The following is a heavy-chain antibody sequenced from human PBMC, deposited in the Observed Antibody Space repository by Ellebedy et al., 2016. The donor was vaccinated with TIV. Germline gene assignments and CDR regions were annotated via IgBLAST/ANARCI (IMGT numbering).Heavy chain of an antibody. D-gene: IGHD3-10*01. CDR2: ISAYNGNT. V-gene: IGHV1-18*01. CDR1: GYIFTSCA. Sequence: AASVKVSCKASGYIFTSCAFHWVRQAPGQGLEWMGWISAYNGNTNYAQKLQDRVTMTTDTSTSSGYMELRSLRSDDTAVYFCATGRSMIRGFDYWGQGTLVTVSS. J-gene: IGHJ4*02. CDR3: ATGRSMIRGFDY.